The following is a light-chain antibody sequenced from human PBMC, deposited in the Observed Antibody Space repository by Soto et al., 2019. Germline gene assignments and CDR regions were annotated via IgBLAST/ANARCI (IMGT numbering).Light chain of an antibody. Sequence: IQMTQSPSSLSESAGDRVTITCRASQGISTYLNWYQQKPGKAPKLLIYDASSLKSGVPSRFSGSGSGTDFTLTISSLQPEDFATYYCQQYNDNPRTFGQGTRLEIK. CDR3: QQYNDNPRT. CDR2: DAS. V-gene: IGKV1D-13*01. CDR1: QGISTY. J-gene: IGKJ5*01.